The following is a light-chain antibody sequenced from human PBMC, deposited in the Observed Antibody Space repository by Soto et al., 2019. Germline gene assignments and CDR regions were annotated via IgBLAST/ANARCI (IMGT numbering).Light chain of an antibody. V-gene: IGKV3-20*01. CDR1: QSVSSSY. Sequence: EIVLTQSPGTLSLSPGERATLSCRASQSVSSSYLAWYQQKPGQAPRLLIYGASSRATGIPDRFSGSGSGTDFTLTISRPEPEDFAVYYCQQYGSSLLFGQGTKLEIK. CDR2: GAS. J-gene: IGKJ2*01. CDR3: QQYGSSLL.